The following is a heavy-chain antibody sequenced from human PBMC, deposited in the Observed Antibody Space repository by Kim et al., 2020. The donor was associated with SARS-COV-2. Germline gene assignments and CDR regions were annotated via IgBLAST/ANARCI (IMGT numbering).Heavy chain of an antibody. D-gene: IGHD1-26*01. Sequence: PSLKRRVTISVDTSKNQFSLKLSSVTAADTAVYYCARETTLVGATGLFDYWGQGTLVTVSS. J-gene: IGHJ4*02. CDR3: ARETTLVGATGLFDY. V-gene: IGHV4-59*01.